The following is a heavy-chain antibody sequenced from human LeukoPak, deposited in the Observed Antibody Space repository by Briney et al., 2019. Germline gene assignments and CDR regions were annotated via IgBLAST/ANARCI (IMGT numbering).Heavy chain of an antibody. Sequence: GGSLRLSCAASGFTFSDYAMAWVRQAPEKELDWVAVITSADATYYADSVKGRFTISRDNSKNTVFLQMNSLRAEDTALYYCATYFRGGSTTRYYFDNWGQGTLVTVSS. CDR1: GFTFSDYA. CDR2: ITSADAT. J-gene: IGHJ4*02. CDR3: ATYFRGGSTTRYYFDN. V-gene: IGHV3-23*01. D-gene: IGHD1-26*01.